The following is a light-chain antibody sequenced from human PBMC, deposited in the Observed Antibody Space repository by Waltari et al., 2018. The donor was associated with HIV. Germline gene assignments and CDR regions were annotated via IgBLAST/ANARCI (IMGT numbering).Light chain of an antibody. CDR2: AAS. CDR3: QQSYSSPRT. Sequence: DIQLTQSPSSLSASVGDIVTISCRASQSINRYLNWYQQKPGKAPKFLIYAASNLQSGVPSRFSGSGSGTDFTLTITNLQPEDFATYYCQQSYSSPRTFGGGTKVEV. J-gene: IGKJ4*01. V-gene: IGKV1-39*01. CDR1: QSINRY.